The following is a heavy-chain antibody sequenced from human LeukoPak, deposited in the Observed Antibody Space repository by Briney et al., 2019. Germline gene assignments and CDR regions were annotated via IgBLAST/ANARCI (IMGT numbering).Heavy chain of an antibody. V-gene: IGHV3-20*04. CDR2: INWNGGST. CDR1: GFTFDDYG. D-gene: IGHD4-11*01. J-gene: IGHJ4*02. CDR3: ARDQSSAMTTVTDFDY. Sequence: GGSLRLSCAASGFTFDDYGMSWVRQAPGKGLEWVSGINWNGGSTGYADSVKGRFTISRDNAKNSLYLQMNSLRAEDTAVYYCARDQSSAMTTVTDFDYWGQGTLVTVSS.